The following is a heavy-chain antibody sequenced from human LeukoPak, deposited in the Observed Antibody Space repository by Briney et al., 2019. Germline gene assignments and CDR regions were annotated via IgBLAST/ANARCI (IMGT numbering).Heavy chain of an antibody. V-gene: IGHV3-74*01. CDR2: LSSEGSDT. CDR3: ARVPMTTSGLNAFDI. J-gene: IGHJ3*02. D-gene: IGHD3-22*01. CDR1: GFTFNTYW. Sequence: GGSLGLSCAASGFTFNTYWMHWVRQAPGKGLVWVSRLSSEGSDTNYADSVEGRFTISRDNAKNTLYLQMNSLRAEDTAVYYCARVPMTTSGLNAFDIWGQGTIVTVSS.